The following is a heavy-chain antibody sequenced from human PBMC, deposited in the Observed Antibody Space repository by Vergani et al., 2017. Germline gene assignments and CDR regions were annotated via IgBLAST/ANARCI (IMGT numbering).Heavy chain of an antibody. Sequence: QVQLVQSGAEVKKPGSSVKVSCKASGGTFSSYAISWVRQAPGQGLEWMGGIIPIFGTANYAQKFQGRVTITADESTSTAYMELSSLRSEDTAVYYCARGGRFFRDGVWFGESNLDAFDIWGQGTMVTVSS. CDR1: GGTFSSYA. CDR2: IIPIFGTA. V-gene: IGHV1-69*01. J-gene: IGHJ3*02. D-gene: IGHD3-10*01. CDR3: ARGGRFFRDGVWFGESNLDAFDI.